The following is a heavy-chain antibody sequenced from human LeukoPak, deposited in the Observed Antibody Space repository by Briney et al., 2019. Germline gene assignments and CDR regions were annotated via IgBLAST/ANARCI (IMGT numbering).Heavy chain of an antibody. V-gene: IGHV3-7*01. D-gene: IGHD6-13*01. CDR3: ASGRQLGY. Sequence: GGSLRLSCAAAGFTFSYYWMRWGHQAPGKGLGWVANLKEDGSERYYVDSVKGRFTTSTDNARNSLSLQMTSLRAEDTAVYYCASGRQLGYWGQGTLVTVSS. J-gene: IGHJ4*02. CDR2: LKEDGSER. CDR1: GFTFSYYW.